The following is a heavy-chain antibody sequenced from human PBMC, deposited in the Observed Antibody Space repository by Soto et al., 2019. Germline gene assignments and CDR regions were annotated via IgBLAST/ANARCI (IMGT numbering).Heavy chain of an antibody. J-gene: IGHJ4*02. V-gene: IGHV3-30-3*01. CDR3: ARGRLGSGWHHFDC. CDR1: GFTFSNFP. Sequence: QVQLVESGGGVVQPGRSLRLSCAASGFTFSNFPIHWVRQAPGKGLEWVTVISYDGSDEYYADSVKGRFIISRDNSKNTLYLQMNCLRPEDSGLYFCARGRLGSGWHHFDCWGQGTLVTVSS. CDR2: ISYDGSDE. D-gene: IGHD6-19*01.